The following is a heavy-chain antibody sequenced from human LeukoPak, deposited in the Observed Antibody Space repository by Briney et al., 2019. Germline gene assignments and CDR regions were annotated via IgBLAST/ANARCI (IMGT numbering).Heavy chain of an antibody. CDR3: ARAPSIYDSSGYYSDY. CDR2: ISYSGNTI. J-gene: IGHJ4*02. Sequence: GGSLRLSCAASGFTFSNYEMNWVRQAPGKGLEWVSYISYSGNTIYYADSVKGRFTISRDNAKNSLYLQMNSLSAEDTAVYYCARAPSIYDSSGYYSDYWGQGTLVTVSS. D-gene: IGHD3-22*01. CDR1: GFTFSNYE. V-gene: IGHV3-48*03.